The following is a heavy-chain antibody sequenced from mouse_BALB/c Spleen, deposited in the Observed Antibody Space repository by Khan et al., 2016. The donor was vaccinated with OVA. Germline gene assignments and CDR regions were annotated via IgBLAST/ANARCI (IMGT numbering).Heavy chain of an antibody. Sequence: EVQLQESGGGLVQPGGSMKLSCVASGFTFSSYWMSWVRQSPEKGLEWVAEIRLKSDNYATHYAESVKGKFTISRDDSKSRLYLQMNILRSEDTGFYYCTLRGYDGPFAYWGQGTLVTVSA. CDR1: GFTFSSYW. V-gene: IGHV6-6*02. J-gene: IGHJ3*01. D-gene: IGHD2-2*01. CDR2: IRLKSDNYAT. CDR3: TLRGYDGPFAY.